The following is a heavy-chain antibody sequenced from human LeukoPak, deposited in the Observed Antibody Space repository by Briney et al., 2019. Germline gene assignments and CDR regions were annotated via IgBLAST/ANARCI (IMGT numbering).Heavy chain of an antibody. CDR1: GFTFSSYS. CDR3: ARDRAVAEDY. Sequence: GGSLRLSCAASGFTFSSYSMNWVRQAPGKGLEWVSYISSSSSTIYYADSVKGRFTISRDNAKNSLYLQMNSLRAEDTAVYYCARDRAVAEDYWGREPWSPSPQ. V-gene: IGHV3-48*01. D-gene: IGHD6-19*01. J-gene: IGHJ4*02. CDR2: ISSSSSTI.